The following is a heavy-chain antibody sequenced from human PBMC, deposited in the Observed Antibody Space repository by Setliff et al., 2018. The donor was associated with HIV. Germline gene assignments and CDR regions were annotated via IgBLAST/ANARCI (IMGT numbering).Heavy chain of an antibody. Sequence: GASVKVSCKASGYTFTAYTVHWVRQAPGRRLEWMGWINPDNGNTKYSQKFQGRVIIIRDTSASTAYMLLSSLRSEDTAVYYCARDRAGDRRNEAFDFWGQGTRVTVS. V-gene: IGHV1-3*01. CDR3: ARDRAGDRRNEAFDF. CDR2: INPDNGNT. CDR1: GYTFTAYT. D-gene: IGHD7-27*01. J-gene: IGHJ3*01.